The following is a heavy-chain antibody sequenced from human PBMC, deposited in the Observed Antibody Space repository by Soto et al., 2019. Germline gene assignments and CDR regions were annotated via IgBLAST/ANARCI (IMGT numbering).Heavy chain of an antibody. Sequence: EVRLEESGGGLVQPGGSLRLSCAASGFIVSSNYMSWVRQTPGKGLEWVSVFHSDGNTYYADSVKGRFTISRDNSKNTLYLQMNSLRAEDTAVYYCVKDSNYWGQGTLVTVSS. CDR1: GFIVSSNY. CDR3: VKDSNY. CDR2: FHSDGNT. V-gene: IGHV3-66*01. D-gene: IGHD2-2*01. J-gene: IGHJ4*02.